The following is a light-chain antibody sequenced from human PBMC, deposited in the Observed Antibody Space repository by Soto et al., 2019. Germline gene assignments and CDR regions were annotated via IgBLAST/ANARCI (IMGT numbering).Light chain of an antibody. V-gene: IGKV3-20*01. CDR2: RAS. CDR1: QTLSRSY. Sequence: VVLTQSPGTLSLSPGERATLSCRASQTLSRSYLAWYQQKPGQAPRLLIFRASSRATGIPDRFSGSGSGTGFTLTISRLEPEDCAAYYCQPYDSSPDKYTLGQGTKLEIK. CDR3: QPYDSSPDKYT. J-gene: IGKJ2*01.